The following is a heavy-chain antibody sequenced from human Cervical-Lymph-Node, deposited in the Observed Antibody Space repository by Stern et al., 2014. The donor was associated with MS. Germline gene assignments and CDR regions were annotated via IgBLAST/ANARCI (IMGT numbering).Heavy chain of an antibody. CDR1: GFSFRRYA. Sequence: VQLVESGGGVVQPGRSLRLSCAASGFSFRRYAMHWVRQAPGKGLEWVALIWYDGSNPYYADSVMGRFTISRDNFKNTLYLQMNSLRAEDTAVYYCASAYSSSHYYFDYWGQGTLVTVSS. V-gene: IGHV3-33*01. CDR2: IWYDGSNP. D-gene: IGHD6-13*01. CDR3: ASAYSSSHYYFDY. J-gene: IGHJ4*02.